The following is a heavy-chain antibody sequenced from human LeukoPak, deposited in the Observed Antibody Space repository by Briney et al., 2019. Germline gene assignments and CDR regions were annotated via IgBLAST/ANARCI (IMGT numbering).Heavy chain of an antibody. J-gene: IGHJ4*02. CDR2: ISSSGSTI. CDR1: GFTFSDYY. D-gene: IGHD5-24*01. Sequence: GGSLRLSCAASGFTFSDYYMSWIRQAPGKGLEWVSYISSSGSTIYYADSVKGRFTISRDNAKNSLYLQMNSLRAEDTAVYYRARYSGRWLQSDFDYWGQGTLVTVSS. V-gene: IGHV3-11*04. CDR3: ARYSGRWLQSDFDY.